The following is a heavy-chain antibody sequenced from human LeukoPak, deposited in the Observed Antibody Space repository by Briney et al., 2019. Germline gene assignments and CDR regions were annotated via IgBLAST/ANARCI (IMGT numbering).Heavy chain of an antibody. V-gene: IGHV3-66*01. J-gene: IGHJ4*02. CDR2: IYSGGST. CDR3: AREGYFDSSGPSG. Sequence: GGSLRLSCAASGFTVSSNYMSWVRQAPGKGLEWVSLIYSGGSTYYADSVKGRFTISSDNSKNTLYLQMNSLRAEDTAVYYCAREGYFDSSGPSGWGQGTLVTVSS. D-gene: IGHD3-22*01. CDR1: GFTVSSNY.